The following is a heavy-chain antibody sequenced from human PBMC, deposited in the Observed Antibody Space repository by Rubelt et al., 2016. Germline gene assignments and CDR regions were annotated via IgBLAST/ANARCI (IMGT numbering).Heavy chain of an antibody. D-gene: IGHD3-3*01. J-gene: IGHJ5*02. V-gene: IGHV4-39*07. CDR1: GGSISSSSYY. Sequence: QLQLQESGPGLVKPSETLSLTCTVSGGSISSSSYYWGWIRQPPGKGLDWIGSIYYSRSTYYNPALKGRVTISRDTSKNPFSLKLSSVTAADTAVYYCAGDERCLEGNWFDPWGQGTLVTVSS. CDR2: IYYSRST. CDR3: AGDERCLEGNWFDP.